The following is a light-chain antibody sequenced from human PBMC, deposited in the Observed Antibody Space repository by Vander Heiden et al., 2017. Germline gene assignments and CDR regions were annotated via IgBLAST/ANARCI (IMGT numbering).Light chain of an antibody. J-gene: IGKJ3*01. V-gene: IGKV3-20*01. CDR3: QQYGRSPPFT. CDR2: GAS. CDR1: QSISSSS. Sequence: EIVLTQSPGTLSLSPGDGATLPCKASQSISSSSLAWYQQKPGQTPRLLIYGASSRATGIPDRFSGSGSGTDFTLTISRLEPEDFAVYYCQQYGRSPPFTFGPGTKVDI.